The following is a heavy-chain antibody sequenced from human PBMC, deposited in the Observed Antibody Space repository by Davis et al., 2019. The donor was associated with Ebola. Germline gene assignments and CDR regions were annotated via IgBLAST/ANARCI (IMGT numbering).Heavy chain of an antibody. D-gene: IGHD1-14*01. CDR1: GFTFSSYW. CDR2: INSDGSFT. Sequence: PGGSLRLSCAASGFTFSSYWMHWVRHAPGKGLVWVSRINSDGSFTSYADSVKGRFTISRDNAKNTLYLQMNSLRAEDTALYYCARSTGQPDYWGPGSLVTVSS. V-gene: IGHV3-74*01. CDR3: ARSTGQPDY. J-gene: IGHJ4*02.